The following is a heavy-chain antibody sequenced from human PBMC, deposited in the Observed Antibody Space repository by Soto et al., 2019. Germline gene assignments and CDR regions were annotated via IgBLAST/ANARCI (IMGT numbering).Heavy chain of an antibody. CDR1: GFTFSSYA. Sequence: GGSLRLSCAASGFTFSSYAMHWVRQAPGKGLEWVAVISYDGSNKYYADSVKGRFTISRDNSKNTLYLQMNSLGAEDTAVYYCARVRYCSSTSCYIQGLYYYYYGMDVWGQGTTVTV. CDR2: ISYDGSNK. J-gene: IGHJ6*02. D-gene: IGHD2-2*01. V-gene: IGHV3-30-3*01. CDR3: ARVRYCSSTSCYIQGLYYYYYGMDV.